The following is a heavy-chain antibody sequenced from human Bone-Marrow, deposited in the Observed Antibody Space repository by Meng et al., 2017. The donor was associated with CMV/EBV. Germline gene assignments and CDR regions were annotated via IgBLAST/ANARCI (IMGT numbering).Heavy chain of an antibody. D-gene: IGHD5-18*01. V-gene: IGHV4-34*01. CDR2: INHSGST. J-gene: IGHJ5*02. Sequence: GSLRLSCAVYGGSFSGYYWSWIRQPPGKGLEWIGEINHSGSTNYNPSLKSRVTISVDTSKNQFSLKLSSVTAADTAVYYCARVRGLPLFDPWGQGTLVTVYS. CDR3: ARVRGLPLFDP. CDR1: GGSFSGYY.